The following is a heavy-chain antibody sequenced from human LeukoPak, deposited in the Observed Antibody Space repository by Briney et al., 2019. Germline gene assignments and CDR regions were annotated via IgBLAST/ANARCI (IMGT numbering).Heavy chain of an antibody. V-gene: IGHV3-74*01. CDR2: TWTDGIST. J-gene: IGHJ6*02. Sequence: PGGSLRLSCAASGFTFSSYWMHWVRQAPGEGLVWVSCTWTDGISTSYADSVKGRFTISRDNAKNTLYLQMNSLRAEDTAVYYCARGVGPLGYYYNMDVWGQGTTVTVSS. CDR3: ARGVGPLGYYYNMDV. D-gene: IGHD2-2*01. CDR1: GFTFSSYW.